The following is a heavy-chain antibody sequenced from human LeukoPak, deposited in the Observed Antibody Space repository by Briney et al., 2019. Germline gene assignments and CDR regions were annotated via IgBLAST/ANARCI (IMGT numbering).Heavy chain of an antibody. Sequence: PSETMSLTCTVSGRSISSYYWSWIRQPPGKGLEWMGYVYYSWTINYNPSLKSRVTISVDPSKNQFSLKLTSVTAADTAVYYCARVGPDDILTGYSPFDYWGQGILVTVSS. CDR1: GRSISSYY. J-gene: IGHJ4*02. V-gene: IGHV4-59*01. CDR2: VYYSWTI. D-gene: IGHD3-9*01. CDR3: ARVGPDDILTGYSPFDY.